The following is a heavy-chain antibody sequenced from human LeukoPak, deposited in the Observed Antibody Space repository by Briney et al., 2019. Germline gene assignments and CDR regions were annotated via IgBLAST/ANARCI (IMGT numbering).Heavy chain of an antibody. CDR3: ARDMYYDSSGPFDY. Sequence: QPGGSLRLSCAASGFTFSSYAMHWVRQAPGKGLEYVSAISSNGGSTYYANSVKGRFTISRDNSKNTLYLQMGSLRAEDMAVYYCARDMYYDSSGPFDYWGQGTLVTVSS. J-gene: IGHJ4*02. CDR1: GFTFSSYA. V-gene: IGHV3-64*01. D-gene: IGHD3-22*01. CDR2: ISSNGGST.